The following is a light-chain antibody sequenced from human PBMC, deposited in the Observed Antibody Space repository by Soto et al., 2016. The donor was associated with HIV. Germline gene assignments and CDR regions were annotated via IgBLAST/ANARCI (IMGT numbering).Light chain of an antibody. CDR2: DDS. Sequence: SYELTQAPSVSVAPGKTAGITCGGNNIGSKSVHWYQQKPGQAPVLVVYDDSDRPSGIPDRFSGSNSGNTATLTISRVEAGDEADYYCQVWDSSSDVVFGGGTKLTVL. CDR3: QVWDSSSDVV. J-gene: IGLJ2*01. CDR1: NIGSKS. V-gene: IGLV3-21*03.